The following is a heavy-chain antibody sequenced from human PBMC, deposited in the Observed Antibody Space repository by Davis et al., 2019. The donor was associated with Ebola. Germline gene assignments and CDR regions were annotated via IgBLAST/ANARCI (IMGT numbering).Heavy chain of an antibody. CDR3: ARVGSGEFFYYYGMDV. Sequence: ASVKVSCKASGGTFSSYTISWVRQAPGQGLEWMGIINPSGGSTSYAQKFQGRVTMTRDTSTSTVYMELSSLRSEDTAVYYCARVGSGEFFYYYGMDVWGQGTTVTVSS. CDR2: INPSGGST. V-gene: IGHV1-46*01. J-gene: IGHJ6*02. D-gene: IGHD3-10*01. CDR1: GGTFSSYT.